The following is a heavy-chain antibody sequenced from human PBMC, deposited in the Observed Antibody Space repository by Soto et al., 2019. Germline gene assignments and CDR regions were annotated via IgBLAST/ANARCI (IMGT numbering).Heavy chain of an antibody. CDR1: GGTFSSYA. J-gene: IGHJ5*02. D-gene: IGHD3-22*01. CDR3: AGELESIVVVEPTGGFDP. CDR2: IIPIFGTA. Sequence: QVQLVQSGAEVKKPGSSVKVSCKASGGTFSSYAISWVRQAPGQGLEWMGGIIPIFGTANYAQKFQGRVTITADEYTSTAYMELSSLRSEDTAVYYCAGELESIVVVEPTGGFDPWGQGTLVTVSS. V-gene: IGHV1-69*01.